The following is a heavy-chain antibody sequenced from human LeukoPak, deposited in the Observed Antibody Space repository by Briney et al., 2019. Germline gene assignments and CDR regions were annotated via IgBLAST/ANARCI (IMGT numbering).Heavy chain of an antibody. J-gene: IGHJ4*02. D-gene: IGHD6-19*01. CDR2: IWYDGSNK. CDR3: ARVYSSGWIDY. Sequence: PGGSLRLSCAASGFTFSSYDMNWVRQAPGKGLEWVAVIWYDGSNKYYADSVKGRFTISRDNSKNTLYLQMNSLRAEDTAVYYCARVYSSGWIDYWGQGTLVTVSS. CDR1: GFTFSSYD. V-gene: IGHV3-33*08.